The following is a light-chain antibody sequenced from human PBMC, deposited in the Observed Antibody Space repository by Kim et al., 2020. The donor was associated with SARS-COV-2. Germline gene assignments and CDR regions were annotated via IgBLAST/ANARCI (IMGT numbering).Light chain of an antibody. J-gene: IGKJ5*01. CDR3: QQYNSWLIT. Sequence: EIVMTQSPATLSVSPGERATLSCRASQSIINNLAWYQQKPGQAPRLLISGASTRATVIPARFSGSGSGTEFTLTINSLQSEDFALYYCQQYNSWLITFGQGTRLEIK. V-gene: IGKV3-15*01. CDR2: GAS. CDR1: QSIINN.